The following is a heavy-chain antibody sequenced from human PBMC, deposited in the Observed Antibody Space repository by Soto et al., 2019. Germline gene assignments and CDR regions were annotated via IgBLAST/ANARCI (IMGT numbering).Heavy chain of an antibody. CDR1: GYSISSGYY. V-gene: IGHV4-38-2*01. D-gene: IGHD2-15*01. J-gene: IGHJ5*02. Sequence: SSETLSLTCAVSGYSISSGYYWGWIRQPPGKGLEWIGSIYHSGSTYYNPSLKSRVTISVDTSKNQFSLKLSSVTAADTAVYYCARAWSGVVVDWFDPWGQGTLVTVSS. CDR3: ARAWSGVVVDWFDP. CDR2: IYHSGST.